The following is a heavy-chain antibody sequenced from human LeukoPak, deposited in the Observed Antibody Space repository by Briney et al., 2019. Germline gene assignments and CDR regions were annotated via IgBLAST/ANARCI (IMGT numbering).Heavy chain of an antibody. CDR3: ARLSGYDLYYYYYMDV. D-gene: IGHD5-12*01. V-gene: IGHV1-69*06. CDR2: IIPIFGTA. Sequence: SVKVSCKASGGTFSSYAISWVRQAPGQGLEWMGGIIPIFGTANYAQRFQGRVTITADKSTSTAYMELSSLRSEDTAVYYCARLSGYDLYYYYYMDVWGKGTTVTVSS. J-gene: IGHJ6*03. CDR1: GGTFSSYA.